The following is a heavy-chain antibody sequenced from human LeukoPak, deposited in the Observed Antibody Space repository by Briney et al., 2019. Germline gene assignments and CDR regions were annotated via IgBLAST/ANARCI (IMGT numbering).Heavy chain of an antibody. D-gene: IGHD3-3*01. CDR1: GFTVSSNY. Sequence: GGSLRLSCAASGFTVSSNYMSWVRQAPGKGLEWVSVIYSGGGTYYADSVKGRFTISRDNSKNTLYLQMNSLRAEDTAVYYCARDRYTIFGVVTPDMDVWGKGTTVTVSS. J-gene: IGHJ6*03. V-gene: IGHV3-66*02. CDR2: IYSGGGT. CDR3: ARDRYTIFGVVTPDMDV.